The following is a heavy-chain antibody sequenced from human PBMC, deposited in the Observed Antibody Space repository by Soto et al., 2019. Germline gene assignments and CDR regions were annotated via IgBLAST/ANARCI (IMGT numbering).Heavy chain of an antibody. CDR3: AKEGSTSYAFFDY. D-gene: IGHD6-6*01. Sequence: EVPLLESGGGLVQPGGSLRLSCAASGFTFSTYAMSWVRQAPGKGLEWVSAIGGSDGSTQYADSVKGRLTISRDNSKNTLYLQMTSLRAEDTAVYYCAKEGSTSYAFFDYWGQGTLVTVSS. CDR2: IGGSDGST. V-gene: IGHV3-23*01. J-gene: IGHJ4*02. CDR1: GFTFSTYA.